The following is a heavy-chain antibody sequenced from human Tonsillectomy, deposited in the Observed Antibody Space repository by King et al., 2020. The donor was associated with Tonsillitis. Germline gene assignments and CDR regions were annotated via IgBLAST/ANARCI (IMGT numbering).Heavy chain of an antibody. CDR3: AKGHLQYCSVQRSYPFTS. CDR1: YA. V-gene: IGHV3-23*01. Sequence: YAMGWVRQAPGKGLECISVITDSGDNANYADSVRGRFTMSRDNSKNTLYLQMNSLRADDTAVYYCAKGHLQYCSVQRSYPFTSWGQGTLVTVSS. J-gene: IGHJ5*02. CDR2: ITDSGDNA. D-gene: IGHD6-19*01.